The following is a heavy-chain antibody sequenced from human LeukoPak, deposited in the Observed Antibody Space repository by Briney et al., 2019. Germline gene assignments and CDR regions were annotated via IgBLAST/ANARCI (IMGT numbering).Heavy chain of an antibody. J-gene: IGHJ3*02. Sequence: GGSLRLSCAASGFTFSSYAMHWVRQAPGKGLEYVSAISSNGGSTYCANSVKGRFTISRDNSKNTLFLQMGSLRAEDMAVYYCARVGDTDTFDIWGQGTMVTVSS. CDR1: GFTFSSYA. V-gene: IGHV3-64*01. D-gene: IGHD3-16*01. CDR2: ISSNGGST. CDR3: ARVGDTDTFDI.